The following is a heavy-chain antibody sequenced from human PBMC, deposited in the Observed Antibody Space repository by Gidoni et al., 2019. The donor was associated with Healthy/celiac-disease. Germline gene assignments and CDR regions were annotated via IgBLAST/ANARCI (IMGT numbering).Heavy chain of an antibody. V-gene: IGHV5-10-1*03. J-gene: IGHJ4*02. D-gene: IGHD2-21*01. CDR2: IDPSDPYT. CDR3: ARLRHGDSLSPLDY. Sequence: EVQLVQSGAEVKKPGESLRTSCKGSGYGFTSYWISWVRQMPGKGLEWMGGIDPSDPYTNYSPSFQGHVTISADKSISTAYLQWSSLKASDTAMYYCARLRHGDSLSPLDYWGQGTLVTVSS. CDR1: GYGFTSYW.